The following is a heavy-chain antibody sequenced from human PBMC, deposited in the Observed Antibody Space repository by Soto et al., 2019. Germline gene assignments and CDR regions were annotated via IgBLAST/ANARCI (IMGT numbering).Heavy chain of an antibody. CDR2: ISAYNGNT. Sequence: QIQLVQSGAEVKKPGASVKVSCKASGYTFSSYHITWVRQAPGQGLEWMGWISAYNGNTNYAQNLPGRVTMTTAPSTSTAYMELRSLRSDDTAVYYCARDLPPVDYWGQGTLVTVSS. J-gene: IGHJ4*02. CDR1: GYTFSSYH. CDR3: ARDLPPVDY. V-gene: IGHV1-18*01.